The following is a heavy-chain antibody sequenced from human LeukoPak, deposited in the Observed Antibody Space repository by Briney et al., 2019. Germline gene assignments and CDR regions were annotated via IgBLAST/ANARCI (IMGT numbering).Heavy chain of an antibody. V-gene: IGHV3-30*09. J-gene: IGHJ4*02. CDR1: GFTFSSYH. CDR3: ARVPRSSRIPIFR. D-gene: IGHD3-3*01. Sequence: GGSLRLSCAASGFTFSSYHVHWVRQPPGKGLEWVAVISNDGSIKSYADSVKGRFAISRDNSMNTLSLQMNSLRPEDTAVYYCARVPRSSRIPIFRWGQGTLVTVSS. CDR2: ISNDGSIK.